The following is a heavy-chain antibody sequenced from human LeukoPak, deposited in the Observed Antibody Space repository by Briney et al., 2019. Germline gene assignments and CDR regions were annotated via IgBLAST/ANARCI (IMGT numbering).Heavy chain of an antibody. V-gene: IGHV4-39*01. J-gene: IGHJ4*02. D-gene: IGHD6-13*01. CDR2: IYYSGST. Sequence: PSETLSLTCTVSCGSISSSSYYWGWIRQPPGKGLEWIGSIYYSGSTYYNPSLKSRVTISVDTSKNQFSLKLSSVTAADTAVYYCARHSSSWYKYYFDYWGQGTLVTVSS. CDR1: CGSISSSSYY. CDR3: ARHSSSWYKYYFDY.